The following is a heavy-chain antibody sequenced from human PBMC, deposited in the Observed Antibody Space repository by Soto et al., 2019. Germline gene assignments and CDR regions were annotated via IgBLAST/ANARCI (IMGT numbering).Heavy chain of an antibody. CDR1: GYSFTSYW. CDR3: SRTGGYCSNTRCHRYGLDV. D-gene: IGHD2-2*01. Sequence: GESLKISCKGSGYSFTSYWIGWVRQMPGKGLEWMGIIYPGDSDTRYSPSFQGQVTISADKSISTAYLQWSSLKASDTAMYYLSRTGGYCSNTRCHRYGLDVWGQGTTVTVSS. CDR2: IYPGDSDT. V-gene: IGHV5-51*01. J-gene: IGHJ6*02.